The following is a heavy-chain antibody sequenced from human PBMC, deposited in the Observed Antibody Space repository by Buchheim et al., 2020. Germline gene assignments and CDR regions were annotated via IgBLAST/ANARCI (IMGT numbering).Heavy chain of an antibody. CDR3: ARGYYGSGSYYNRKRAFGY. Sequence: QVQLVQSGAEVKKPGASVKVSCKASGYTFTSYDINWVRQATGQGLEWMGWMNPNSGNTGYAQKFQGRVTMTRDTSISTAYMELSSLRSEDTAVYYCARGYYGSGSYYNRKRAFGYWGQGTL. V-gene: IGHV1-8*01. J-gene: IGHJ4*02. CDR1: GYTFTSYD. D-gene: IGHD3-10*01. CDR2: MNPNSGNT.